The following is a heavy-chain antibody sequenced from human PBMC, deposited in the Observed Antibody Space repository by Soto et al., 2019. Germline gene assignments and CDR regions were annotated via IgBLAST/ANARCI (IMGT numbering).Heavy chain of an antibody. V-gene: IGHV3-21*01. Sequence: PWGSLRLSCAASGFTFSSYSMNWVRQAPGKGLEWVSSISSSSSYIYYADSVKDRFTISRDNAKNSLYLQMNSLRAEDTAVYYCARDFIPYDYSYPNWFDPWGQGTLVTVSS. CDR1: GFTFSSYS. CDR2: ISSSSSYI. D-gene: IGHD4-4*01. J-gene: IGHJ5*02. CDR3: ARDFIPYDYSYPNWFDP.